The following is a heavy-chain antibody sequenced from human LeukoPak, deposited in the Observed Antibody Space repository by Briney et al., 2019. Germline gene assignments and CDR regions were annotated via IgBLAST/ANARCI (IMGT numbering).Heavy chain of an antibody. CDR1: GYTFTSYD. Sequence: ASVKVSCKASGYTFTSYDINWVRQATGQGLEWMGWMNHNSGNTGYAQKFQGRVTMTRNTSISTAYMELSSLRSEDTAVYYCARGPSKVTARWYNWFDPWGQGTLVTVSS. CDR2: MNHNSGNT. J-gene: IGHJ5*02. V-gene: IGHV1-8*01. D-gene: IGHD4-17*01. CDR3: ARGPSKVTARWYNWFDP.